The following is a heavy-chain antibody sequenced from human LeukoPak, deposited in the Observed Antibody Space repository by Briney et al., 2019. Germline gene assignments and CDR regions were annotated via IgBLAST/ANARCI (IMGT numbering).Heavy chain of an antibody. CDR2: ISAYNGNT. CDR1: GYTFTSYG. J-gene: IGHJ5*02. D-gene: IGHD2-2*01. CDR3: ARRGLRGYCSSTSCHGPENWFDP. V-gene: IGHV1-18*01. Sequence: GASVKVSCKASGYTFTSYGISWVRQAPGQGLEWMGWISAYNGNTNYAQKLQGRVTMTTDTSTSTAYMELRSLRSDDTAVYYCARRGLRGYCSSTSCHGPENWFDPWGQGTLVTVSS.